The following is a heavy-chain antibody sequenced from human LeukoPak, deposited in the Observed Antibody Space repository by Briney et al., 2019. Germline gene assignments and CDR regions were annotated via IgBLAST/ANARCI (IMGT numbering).Heavy chain of an antibody. D-gene: IGHD1-1*01. J-gene: IGHJ4*02. V-gene: IGHV4-59*01. Sequence: PSETLSLTCSVSGGSISTYYWSSIWQAPGKGLEWIGYIHYSGTTNYNPSLKSRVTMLLDTSKNQFSLRLTSVTAADTAVYYCARVGDWNDLVYWGQGIRVTVSS. CDR3: ARVGDWNDLVY. CDR1: GGSISTYY. CDR2: IHYSGTT.